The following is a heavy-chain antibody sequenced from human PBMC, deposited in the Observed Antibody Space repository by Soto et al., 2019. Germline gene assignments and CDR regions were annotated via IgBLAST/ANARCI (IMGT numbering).Heavy chain of an antibody. D-gene: IGHD2-2*01. CDR2: IYDYGST. J-gene: IGHJ6*03. CDR3: ARVRTSLDLYYYYMDV. CDR1: GGSISSYY. V-gene: IGHV4-59*08. Sequence: SETLSLTCTVSGGSISSYYWSWIRQPPGKAMEWIGYIYDYGSTYYNPSFESRVAFSVDTSKNQFSLEVTSVTAADTAMYFCARVRTSLDLYYYYMDVWGKGTTVTVSS.